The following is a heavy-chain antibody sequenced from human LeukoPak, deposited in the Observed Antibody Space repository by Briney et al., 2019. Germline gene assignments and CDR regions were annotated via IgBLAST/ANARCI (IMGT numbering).Heavy chain of an antibody. CDR2: IKSDGSEK. CDR3: AGFRWGYGLDV. V-gene: IGHV3-7*01. CDR1: GFTFSSYW. J-gene: IGHJ6*02. Sequence: GGSLRLSCAASGFTFSSYWMSWVRQAPGKGLEWVANIKSDGSEKNYVDSVKGRFTISIDNAKNSLYLQMNSLRAEDTAVFYCAGFRWGYGLDVWGQGTTVTVSS. D-gene: IGHD3-16*01.